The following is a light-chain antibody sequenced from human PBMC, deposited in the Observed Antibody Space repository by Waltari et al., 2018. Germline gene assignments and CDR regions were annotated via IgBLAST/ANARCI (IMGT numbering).Light chain of an antibody. CDR3: QQYFNTPYT. J-gene: IGKJ2*01. Sequence: DIVMTQSPDSLAVSLGERATINCKSSPSVLFNSNNKKYLAWYQQKPGQPPKLLIYWASTRESGVPDRFSGSGSGTDFALTISSLQAEDVAVCYCQQYFNTPYTFGQGTKLEIK. V-gene: IGKV4-1*01. CDR1: PSVLFNSNNKKY. CDR2: WAS.